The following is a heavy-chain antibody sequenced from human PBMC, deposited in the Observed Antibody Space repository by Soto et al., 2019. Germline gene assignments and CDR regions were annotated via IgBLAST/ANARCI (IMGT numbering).Heavy chain of an antibody. CDR3: ASPTVDYYGSVSYPIYYFDY. V-gene: IGHV4-39*01. CDR1: GGSISSSSYY. J-gene: IGHJ4*02. Sequence: SETLSLTCTASGGSISSSSYYWGWIRQPPGKGLEWIGSIYYSGSTYYNPSLKSRVTISVDTSKNQFSLKLSSVTAADTAVYYCASPTVDYYGSVSYPIYYFDYWGQGTLVTVSS. CDR2: IYYSGST. D-gene: IGHD3-10*01.